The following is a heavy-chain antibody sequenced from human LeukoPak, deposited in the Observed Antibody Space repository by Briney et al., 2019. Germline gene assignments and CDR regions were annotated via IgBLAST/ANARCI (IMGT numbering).Heavy chain of an antibody. V-gene: IGHV4-4*02. Sequence: SGTLSLTCTVSGGSISSTNWWSWVRQPPGQGLEWIGEIYHSESTNYNPSLKSRVTISVDKSKNQFSLKLSSVTAADTAVYYCARVGTTITHTPGYFDYWGQGTLVTVSS. CDR1: GGSISSTNW. D-gene: IGHD4-11*01. CDR2: IYHSEST. J-gene: IGHJ4*02. CDR3: ARVGTTITHTPGYFDY.